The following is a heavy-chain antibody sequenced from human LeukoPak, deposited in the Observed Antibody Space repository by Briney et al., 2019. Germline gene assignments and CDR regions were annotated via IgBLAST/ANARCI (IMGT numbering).Heavy chain of an antibody. CDR1: GFTFSTYA. Sequence: PGGSLRLSRAASGFTFSTYAVNWVRQAPGKGLEWVSTISGSGDSTYYADSVKGRFTISRDNSKDTLYLQMSSVRVDDTAVYYCARDRGRYYDSRGFYWGYYFDYWGQGILVTVST. CDR3: ARDRGRYYDSRGFYWGYYFDY. CDR2: ISGSGDST. V-gene: IGHV3-23*01. J-gene: IGHJ4*02. D-gene: IGHD3-22*01.